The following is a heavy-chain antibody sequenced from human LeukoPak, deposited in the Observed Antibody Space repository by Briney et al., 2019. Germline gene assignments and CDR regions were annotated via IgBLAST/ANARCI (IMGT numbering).Heavy chain of an antibody. CDR1: GFTFSSYS. J-gene: IGHJ5*02. CDR2: ISSSSSYI. Sequence: GGSLRLSCAASGFTFSSYSMNWVRQAPGKGLEWVSSISSSSSYIYYADSVKGRFTISRDNAKNSLYLQMNSLRAEDTAVYYCASTVIAVAGTLGETWGQGTLVTVSS. V-gene: IGHV3-21*01. D-gene: IGHD6-19*01. CDR3: ASTVIAVAGTLGET.